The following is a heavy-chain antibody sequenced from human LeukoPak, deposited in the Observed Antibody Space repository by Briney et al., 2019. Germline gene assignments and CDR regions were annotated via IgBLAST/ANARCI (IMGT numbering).Heavy chain of an antibody. Sequence: ASVKVSCKASGYTFTSYAMHWVRQAPGQSLEWMGWINAGNGNTQYSQKFQGRVTITRDTSANTAYMELSSLRSEDTAVYYCARGTLHLWYTWGQGTLVTVSS. CDR2: INAGNGNT. CDR3: ARGTLHLWYT. CDR1: GYTFTSYA. V-gene: IGHV1-3*01. D-gene: IGHD3-10*01. J-gene: IGHJ5*02.